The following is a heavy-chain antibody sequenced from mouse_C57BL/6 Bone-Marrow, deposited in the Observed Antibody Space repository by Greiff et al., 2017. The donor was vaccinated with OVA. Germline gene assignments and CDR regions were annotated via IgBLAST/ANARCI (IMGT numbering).Heavy chain of an antibody. D-gene: IGHD2-4*01. CDR2: IYPRSGNT. CDR3: LCDYDEDWYFDV. J-gene: IGHJ1*03. Sequence: QVQLQQSGAELARPGASVKLSCKASGYTFTSYGISWVKQRTGQGLEWIGEIYPRSGNTYYNEKFKGKATLTADKSSSTAYMELRSLTSEDSAVYFCLCDYDEDWYFDVWGTGTTVTVSS. CDR1: GYTFTSYG. V-gene: IGHV1-81*01.